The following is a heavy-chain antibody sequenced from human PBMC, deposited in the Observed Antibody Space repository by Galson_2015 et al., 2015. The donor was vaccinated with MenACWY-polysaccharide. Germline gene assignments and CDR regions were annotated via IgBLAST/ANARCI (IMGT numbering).Heavy chain of an antibody. CDR1: GFTFNTHW. V-gene: IGHV3-74*01. J-gene: IGHJ4*02. Sequence: LRLSCAASGFTFNTHWMHWVRQAPGKGLMWVSRINRDGSNTDYADSVKGRFTISRDNAKNTLFLQMNSLRAEDTAVYYCARGITSSNWCQGTLVTVSS. CDR2: INRDGSNT. D-gene: IGHD6-6*01. CDR3: ARGITSSN.